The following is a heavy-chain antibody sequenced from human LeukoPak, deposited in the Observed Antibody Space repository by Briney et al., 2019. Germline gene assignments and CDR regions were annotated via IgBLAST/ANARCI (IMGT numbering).Heavy chain of an antibody. D-gene: IGHD3-10*01. CDR1: GFTFNRFY. CDR3: ARALWSGPVYYGMDV. J-gene: IGHJ6*02. CDR2: ISSNGATT. Sequence: PGGSLRLSCSASGFTFNRFYLHWVRQAPGKGLEFVSHISSNGATTYYADSVKGRFTISRDNSKNTLYLQMSSLRADDTAVYYCARALWSGPVYYGMDVWGQGTTVTVSS. V-gene: IGHV3-64D*06.